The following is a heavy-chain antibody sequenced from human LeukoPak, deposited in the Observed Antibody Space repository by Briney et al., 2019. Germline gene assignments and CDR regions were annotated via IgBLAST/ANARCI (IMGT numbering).Heavy chain of an antibody. CDR3: VGERYFDWLSHWFHP. D-gene: IGHD3-9*01. J-gene: IGHJ5*02. V-gene: IGHV6-1*01. CDR2: TYYRSKWYI. Sequence: SQTLSLTCAISGDSVSSKSAAWDWIRQSPSRGLEWLRSTYYRSKWYIDYAVSVKSRITINPDTSKNQFTLQLNSVTPEETAVYYCVGERYFDWLSHWFHPWGEGTLVTVSS. CDR1: GDSVSSKSAA.